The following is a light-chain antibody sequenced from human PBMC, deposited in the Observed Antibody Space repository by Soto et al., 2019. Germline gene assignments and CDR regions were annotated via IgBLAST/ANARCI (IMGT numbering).Light chain of an antibody. CDR2: AAS. V-gene: IGKV1-39*01. CDR3: QQSYIIPYT. Sequence: DIQMTQSPASLSASVGDRVTITCRASQRITTYLNWYQQKPGKAPKFLFYAASSLQSEVPSRFICSGSGTDFTLTISSLQPEDSATYYCQQSYIIPYTFGQGTKLEIK. J-gene: IGKJ2*01. CDR1: QRITTY.